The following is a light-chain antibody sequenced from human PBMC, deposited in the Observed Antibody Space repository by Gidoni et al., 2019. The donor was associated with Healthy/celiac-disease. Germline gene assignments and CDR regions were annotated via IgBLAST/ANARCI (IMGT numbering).Light chain of an antibody. CDR2: EVI. CDR3: SSYTSSSTLV. CDR1: SSDVGGYNY. J-gene: IGLJ1*01. V-gene: IGLV2-14*01. Sequence: QSALPQPASVSGSPGPPITISCTGTSSDVGGYNYVSWYQQHPGKAPTLMIYEVINRPSGVSNRFSGSKSGNTASLTISGLQAEDEADYYCSSYTSSSTLVFGTGTKVTVL.